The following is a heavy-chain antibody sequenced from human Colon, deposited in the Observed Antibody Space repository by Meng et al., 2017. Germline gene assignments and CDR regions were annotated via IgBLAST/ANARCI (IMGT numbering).Heavy chain of an antibody. V-gene: IGHV3-9*01. J-gene: IGHJ4*02. CDR3: AKAERNYDFWSGPTYYFDY. CDR1: GFTFDDYA. CDR2: ISWNSGSI. D-gene: IGHD3-3*01. Sequence: SLKISCAASGFTFDDYAMHWVRQAPGKGLEWVSGISWNSGSIGYADSVKGRFTISRDNAKNSLYLQMNSLRAEDTALYYCAKAERNYDFWSGPTYYFDYWGQGKLVTVCS.